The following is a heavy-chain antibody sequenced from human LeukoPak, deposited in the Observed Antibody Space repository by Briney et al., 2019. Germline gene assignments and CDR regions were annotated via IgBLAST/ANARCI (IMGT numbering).Heavy chain of an antibody. CDR2: IIPIFGTA. Sequence: SVKVSCKASGGTLSSYAISWVRQAPGQGLEWMGGIIPIFGTANYAQKFQGRVTITADKSTSTAYMELSSLGSEDTAVYYCAREGAVAASSGAFDIWGQGTMVTVSS. CDR3: AREGAVAASSGAFDI. D-gene: IGHD2-15*01. J-gene: IGHJ3*02. CDR1: GGTLSSYA. V-gene: IGHV1-69*06.